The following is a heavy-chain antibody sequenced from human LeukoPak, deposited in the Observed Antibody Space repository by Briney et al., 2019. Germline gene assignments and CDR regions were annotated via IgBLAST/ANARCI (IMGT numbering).Heavy chain of an antibody. J-gene: IGHJ4*01. CDR3: VGGDRREG. CDR2: IGSSSRDK. Sequence: GESLRLSCAASGFTFSTRTMNWVRQAPGKGLEWLSSIGSSSRDKYYADSVKGRFTISRDNAEYSLFLQMNSLRAEDTAVYYCVGGDRREGWGHGTLVTVSS. CDR1: GFTFSTRT. V-gene: IGHV3-21*01.